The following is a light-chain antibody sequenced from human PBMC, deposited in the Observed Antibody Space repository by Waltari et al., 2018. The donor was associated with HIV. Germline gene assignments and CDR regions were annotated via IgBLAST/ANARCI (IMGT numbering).Light chain of an antibody. CDR1: SSNIGNNY. V-gene: IGLV1-51*01. CDR3: GSWDSSLSAVV. J-gene: IGLJ2*01. Sequence: QSVLTQPPSVSAVPGQKVPISCSGSSSNIGNNYVSWYQQLPGTAPKLLIYDNNKRPSGIPDRFSGSKSGTSATLGITGLQTGDEADYYCGSWDSSLSAVVFGGGTKLTVL. CDR2: DNN.